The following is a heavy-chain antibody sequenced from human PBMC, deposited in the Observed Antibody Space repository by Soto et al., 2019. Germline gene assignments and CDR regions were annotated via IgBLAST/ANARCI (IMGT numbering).Heavy chain of an antibody. CDR1: GYTFTSYG. CDR3: AREVYRSSWPVHYYNGMDV. CDR2: ISAYNGNT. Sequence: ASVKVSCKSSGYTFTSYGISWVRQAPGQGLEWMGWISAYNGNTNYAQKLQGRVTMTTDTSTSTAYMELRSLRSDDTAVYYCAREVYRSSWPVHYYNGMDVWGQGTTVTVSS. J-gene: IGHJ6*02. D-gene: IGHD6-13*01. V-gene: IGHV1-18*01.